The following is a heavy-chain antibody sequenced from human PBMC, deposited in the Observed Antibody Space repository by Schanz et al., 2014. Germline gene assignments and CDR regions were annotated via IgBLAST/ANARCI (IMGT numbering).Heavy chain of an antibody. CDR1: GFTFSNNW. V-gene: IGHV3-74*01. CDR3: VRDGRVISGVWFDP. J-gene: IGHJ5*02. D-gene: IGHD3-16*02. Sequence: LLVESGGGLVQPGGSLRLSCAASGFTFSNNWMHWFRQGPGKGLSWVARIDGEGSDTRYADSVKGRFTISRDNARNTVTLQMNRQRADDTAVYYCVRDGRVISGVWFDPWGQGTLVTVSS. CDR2: IDGEGSDT.